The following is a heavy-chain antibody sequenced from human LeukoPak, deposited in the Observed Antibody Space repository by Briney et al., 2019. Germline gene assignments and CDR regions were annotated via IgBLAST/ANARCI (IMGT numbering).Heavy chain of an antibody. CDR1: GFTFSTYW. D-gene: IGHD3-10*01. V-gene: IGHV3-74*01. Sequence: GGSLRLSCAASGFTFSTYWMHWARHAPGKGLVWVSRINSDGSISAYGDSVKGRFTISRDNAKNTLYLQMSSLRAEDTAVYYCARDRLWFGDYDAFDIWGQGTMVTVSS. J-gene: IGHJ3*02. CDR2: INSDGSIS. CDR3: ARDRLWFGDYDAFDI.